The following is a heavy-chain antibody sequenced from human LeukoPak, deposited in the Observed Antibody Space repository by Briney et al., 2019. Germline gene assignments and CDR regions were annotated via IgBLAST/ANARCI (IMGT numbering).Heavy chain of an antibody. Sequence: SETLSLTCTVSGGSISSSSYYWGWIRQPPGKGLEGIGSIYYSGSTYHNPSLKSRVTISVDTSKNQFSLKLSSVTAADTAVYYCARLYGSGRAIDYWGQGTLVTVSS. CDR3: ARLYGSGRAIDY. D-gene: IGHD3-10*01. V-gene: IGHV4-39*01. CDR1: GGSISSSSYY. CDR2: IYYSGST. J-gene: IGHJ4*02.